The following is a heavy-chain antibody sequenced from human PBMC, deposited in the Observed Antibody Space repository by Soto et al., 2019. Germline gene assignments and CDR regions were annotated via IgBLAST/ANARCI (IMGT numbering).Heavy chain of an antibody. CDR1: GGSVSSGSYC. Sequence: PSATLSLPCTASGGSVSSGSYCWSEIRQPPRKVLEGIGYIYYSGSTNYNPSLKSRVSIAVDTSKSQFSLKLSSVTAADTAVYYCSRDPGSEGRSNYDYCMDVWGQGATVTV. D-gene: IGHD3-10*01. CDR2: IYYSGST. V-gene: IGHV4-61*01. CDR3: SRDPGSEGRSNYDYCMDV. J-gene: IGHJ6*02.